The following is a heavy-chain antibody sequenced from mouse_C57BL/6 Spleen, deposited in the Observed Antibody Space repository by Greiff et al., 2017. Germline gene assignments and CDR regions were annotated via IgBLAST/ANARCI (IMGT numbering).Heavy chain of an antibody. CDR1: GFTFSSYA. CDR3: ARDPYYGSRGAMDY. V-gene: IGHV5-4*01. D-gene: IGHD1-1*01. CDR2: ISDGGSYT. J-gene: IGHJ4*01. Sequence: EVKLVESGGGLVKPGGSLKLSCAASGFTFSSYAMSWVRQTPEKRLEWVATISDGGSYTYYPDNVKGRFTISRDNAKNNLYLQMSHLKSEDTAMYYCARDPYYGSRGAMDYWGQGTSVTVSS.